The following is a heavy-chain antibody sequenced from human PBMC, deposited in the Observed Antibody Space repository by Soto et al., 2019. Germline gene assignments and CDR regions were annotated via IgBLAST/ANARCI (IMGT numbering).Heavy chain of an antibody. J-gene: IGHJ4*02. Sequence: WGALRLSCAAFGFTLDKYTKGWVRQAPGKGLEWVAESFSSGGTQYADSVKGRFTISRDNSRNMVFLQMNGLRVEDTALYYCARDREPDGIWTFDSWGQGALVTVSS. V-gene: IGHV3-53*01. CDR3: ARDREPDGIWTFDS. CDR1: GFTLDKYT. D-gene: IGHD3-9*01. CDR2: SFSSGGT.